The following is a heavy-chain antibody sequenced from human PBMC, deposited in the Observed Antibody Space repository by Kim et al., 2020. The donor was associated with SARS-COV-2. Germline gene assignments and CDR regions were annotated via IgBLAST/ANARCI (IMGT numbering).Heavy chain of an antibody. V-gene: IGHV1-18*04. D-gene: IGHD2-15*01. CDR3: ARGIWEPYYYYYGMDV. CDR2: ISAYNGNT. CDR1: GYTFTSYG. J-gene: IGHJ6*02. Sequence: ASVKVSCKASGYTFTSYGISWVRQAPGQGLEWMGWISAYNGNTNYAQKLQGRVTMTTDTSTSTAYMELRSLRSDDTAVYYCARGIWEPYYYYYGMDVWGQGTTVTVSS.